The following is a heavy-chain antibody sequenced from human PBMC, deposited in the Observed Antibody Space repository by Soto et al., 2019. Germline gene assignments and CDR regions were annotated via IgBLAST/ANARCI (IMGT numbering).Heavy chain of an antibody. J-gene: IGHJ4*02. D-gene: IGHD2-15*01. CDR3: VGDPVEADTLDY. CDR2: INSDGSST. Sequence: EVQLVESGGGLVQPGGSLRLSCAASGFTFSTFRMHWVRQAPGKGLVWVSHINSDGSSTNYADSVKGRFTISREHAKNTLYRQMNSLTAEDTAVYYCVGDPVEADTLDYWGQGTLVAVSS. CDR1: GFTFSTFR. V-gene: IGHV3-74*01.